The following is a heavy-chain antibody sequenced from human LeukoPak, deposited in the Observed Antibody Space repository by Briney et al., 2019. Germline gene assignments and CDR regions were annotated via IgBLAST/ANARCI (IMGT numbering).Heavy chain of an antibody. V-gene: IGHV1-24*01. D-gene: IGHD3-3*01. Sequence: ASVKVSCKVSGYTLTELSMHWVRQAPGKGLEWMGGFDPEDGETIYAQKFQGRVTMTEDTSTDTAYMELGSLRSEDTAVYYCATYDFWSGYYTHWGQGTLVTVSS. CDR3: ATYDFWSGYYTH. J-gene: IGHJ4*02. CDR1: GYTLTELS. CDR2: FDPEDGET.